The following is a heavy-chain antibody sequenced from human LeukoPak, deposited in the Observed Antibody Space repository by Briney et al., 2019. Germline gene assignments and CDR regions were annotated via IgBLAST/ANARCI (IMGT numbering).Heavy chain of an antibody. CDR1: GGSISSSTNY. Sequence: PSETLSLTCTVSGGSISSSTNYWGWVRQPQGKGLEWIGSIYYSGNTYYNPSLKSRVTISVDTSKNQFSLKVSSVTAADTAVYFCARHEEEDGYNAKTVDYWGQGTLVTVSS. CDR3: ARHEEEDGYNAKTVDY. J-gene: IGHJ4*02. CDR2: IYYSGNT. D-gene: IGHD5-24*01. V-gene: IGHV4-39*01.